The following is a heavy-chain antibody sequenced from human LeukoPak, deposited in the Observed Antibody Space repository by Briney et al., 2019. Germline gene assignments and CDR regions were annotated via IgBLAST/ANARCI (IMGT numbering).Heavy chain of an antibody. CDR2: INHSGST. J-gene: IGHJ5*02. V-gene: IGHV4-34*01. D-gene: IGHD6-6*01. CDR3: ARRRIAARPFGPNWFDP. Sequence: PSETLSLTCAVYGGSFSGYYWSWIRQPPGKGLEWIGEINHSGSTNYNPSLKSRVTISVDTSKNQFSLKLSSVTAADTAVYYCARRRIAARPFGPNWFDPWGQGTLVTVSS. CDR1: GGSFSGYY.